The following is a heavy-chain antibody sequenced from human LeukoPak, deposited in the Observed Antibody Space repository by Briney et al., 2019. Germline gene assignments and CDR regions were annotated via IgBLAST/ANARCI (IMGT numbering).Heavy chain of an antibody. CDR1: GFTFTSHV. CDR2: ISSGSSYI. CDR3: ARGLAAAGTWDV. Sequence: GGSLRLSCAASGFTFTSHVMNWVRQAPGKGLEWVSSISSGSSYIYYADSVKGRFTISRDNAKNSLYLQMNNLRAEDTAVYYCARGLAAAGTWDVWGQGTTVTVSS. D-gene: IGHD6-13*01. V-gene: IGHV3-21*01. J-gene: IGHJ6*02.